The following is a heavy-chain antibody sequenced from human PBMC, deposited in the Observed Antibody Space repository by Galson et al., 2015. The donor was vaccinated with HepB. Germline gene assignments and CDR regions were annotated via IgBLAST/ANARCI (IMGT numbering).Heavy chain of an antibody. V-gene: IGHV3-23*01. Sequence: SLRLSCAASGFTFSSYAMTWVRQAPGKGLEWVSTLSGSGGSTYYADSVKGRFTISRDDSKNTLFLQMNSLRPEGTAVYYCAKGISWSFYSGTDYWGQGTLVTVSS. CDR1: GFTFSSYA. CDR3: AKGISWSFYSGTDY. CDR2: LSGSGGST. J-gene: IGHJ4*02. D-gene: IGHD1-26*01.